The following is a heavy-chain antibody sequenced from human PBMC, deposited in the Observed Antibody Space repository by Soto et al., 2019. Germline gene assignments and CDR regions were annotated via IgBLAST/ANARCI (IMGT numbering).Heavy chain of an antibody. CDR3: ARAATPIVLMVYAIEVGWFDP. V-gene: IGHV3-48*02. D-gene: IGHD2-8*01. Sequence: PGGSLRLSCAASGFTFSSYSMNWVRQAPGKGLEWVSYISSSSSTIYYADSVKGRFTISRDNAKNSLYLQMNSLRDEDTAVYYCARAATPIVLMVYAIEVGWFDPWGQGTLVTVSS. CDR1: GFTFSSYS. J-gene: IGHJ5*02. CDR2: ISSSSSTI.